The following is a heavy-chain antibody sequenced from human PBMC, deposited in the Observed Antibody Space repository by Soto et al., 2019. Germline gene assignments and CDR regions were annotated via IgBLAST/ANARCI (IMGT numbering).Heavy chain of an antibody. CDR1: GGSIISYY. Sequence: ASETLSLTCTVSGGSIISYYWSWIRQPPGKGLEWIGYIYYSGSTNYNPSLKSRVTISVDTSKNQFSLKLSSVTAADTAVYYCARKVSGVVTYNWFDPWGQGTLVTVSS. D-gene: IGHD3-3*01. CDR2: IYYSGST. V-gene: IGHV4-59*01. J-gene: IGHJ5*02. CDR3: ARKVSGVVTYNWFDP.